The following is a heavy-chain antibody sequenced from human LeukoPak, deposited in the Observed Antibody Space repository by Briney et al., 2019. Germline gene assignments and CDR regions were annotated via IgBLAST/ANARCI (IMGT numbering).Heavy chain of an antibody. J-gene: IGHJ5*02. D-gene: IGHD4-17*01. CDR2: INPNSGGT. CDR3: ARYLRSQNWFDP. CDR1: GYTFTGYY. V-gene: IGHV1-2*02. Sequence: ASVKVSCKASGYTFTGYYMHWVRQAPGQGLEWMGWINPNSGGTNYAQKFQGRVTMTRNTSISTAYMELSRLRSDDTAVYYCARYLRSQNWFDPWGQGTLVTVSS.